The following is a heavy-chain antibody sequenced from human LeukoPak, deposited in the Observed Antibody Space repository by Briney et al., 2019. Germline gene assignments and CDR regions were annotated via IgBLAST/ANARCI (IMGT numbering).Heavy chain of an antibody. V-gene: IGHV4-59*01. CDR3: ARAAGYYYDSSGYLDY. CDR2: IYYSGST. D-gene: IGHD3-22*01. J-gene: IGHJ4*02. Sequence: PSETLSLTCTVSGGSISSYYWSWIRQPPGKGLEWIGYIYYSGSTNYNPSLKSRVTISVDTSKNQFSLKLSSMTAADTAVYYCARAAGYYYDSSGYLDYWGQGTLVTVSS. CDR1: GGSISSYY.